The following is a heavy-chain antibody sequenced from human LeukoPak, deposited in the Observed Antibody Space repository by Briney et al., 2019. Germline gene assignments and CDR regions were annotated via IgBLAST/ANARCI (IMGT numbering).Heavy chain of an antibody. Sequence: SETLSLTCTVSGGSISSSDYYWGWIRQPPGKGLEWIGSIYYSGDTYYNPSLKSRVTISVDTSENQLSLRLTPVTAADTAVFYCARASIFYTFGYWGQGTLVTVSS. CDR2: IYYSGDT. V-gene: IGHV4-39*07. CDR1: GGSISSSDYY. CDR3: ARASIFYTFGY. D-gene: IGHD2-2*02. J-gene: IGHJ4*02.